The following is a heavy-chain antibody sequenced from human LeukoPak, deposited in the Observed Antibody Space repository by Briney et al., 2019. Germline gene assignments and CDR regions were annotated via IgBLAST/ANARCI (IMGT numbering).Heavy chain of an antibody. J-gene: IGHJ4*02. CDR3: AKDSLGAPPQMIDY. CDR1: GFTFSSYA. Sequence: GALRPSCAASGFTFSSYAMSWVRQAPGKGLEWVSAISGSGGSTYYADSVKGRFTISRDNSKNTLYLQMNSLRAEDTAVYYCAKDSLGAPPQMIDYWGQGTLVTVSS. D-gene: IGHD4/OR15-4a*01. CDR2: ISGSGGST. V-gene: IGHV3-23*01.